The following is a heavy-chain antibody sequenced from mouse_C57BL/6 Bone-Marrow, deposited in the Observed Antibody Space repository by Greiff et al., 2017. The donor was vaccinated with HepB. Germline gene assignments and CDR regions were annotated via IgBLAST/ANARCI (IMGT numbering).Heavy chain of an antibody. CDR1: GFTFSSFG. Sequence: EVMLVESGGGLVQPGGSRKLSCAASGFTFSSFGLHWVRQAPDKGLEWVAYISSASSSIYYADTVKGRFTISRDNPKNTLFLKMTSLRSEDTAMYYCARSYFGSSQSFDYWGQGTTLTVSS. J-gene: IGHJ2*01. V-gene: IGHV5-17*02. CDR3: ARSYFGSSQSFDY. CDR2: ISSASSSI. D-gene: IGHD1-1*01.